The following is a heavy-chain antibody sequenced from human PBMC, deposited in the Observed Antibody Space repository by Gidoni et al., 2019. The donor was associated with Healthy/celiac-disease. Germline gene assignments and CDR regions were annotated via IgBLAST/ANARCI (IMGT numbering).Heavy chain of an antibody. CDR1: GFTFVDYA. D-gene: IGHD5-18*01. V-gene: IGHV3-9*01. CDR2: ISWNSGSI. CDR3: AKDISLDRYGLDY. Sequence: VQLVESGGGLVQPGRSLRLFCAASGFTFVDYAMPWVRQAPGKGLEWVSGISWNSGSIGYADSVKGRFTISSDNAKNSLYLQMNSLRAEDTALYYCAKDISLDRYGLDYWGQGTLVTVSS. J-gene: IGHJ4*02.